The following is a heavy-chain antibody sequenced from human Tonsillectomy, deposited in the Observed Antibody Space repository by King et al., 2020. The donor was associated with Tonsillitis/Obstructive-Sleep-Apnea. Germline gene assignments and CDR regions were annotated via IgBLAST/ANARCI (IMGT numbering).Heavy chain of an antibody. CDR3: TTAETDY. Sequence: QLVQSGGGLVKPGGSLRLSCAASGFTFSKGRMRWVRPAPGKGLGVFCLIKSKTDGGTKDYAAPVKGRFTISRDDSKNTLYLQMNSLKTEDTAVYYCTTAETDYWGQGTLVTVSS. J-gene: IGHJ4*02. CDR1: GFTFSKGR. CDR2: IKSKTDGGTK. V-gene: IGHV3-15*01.